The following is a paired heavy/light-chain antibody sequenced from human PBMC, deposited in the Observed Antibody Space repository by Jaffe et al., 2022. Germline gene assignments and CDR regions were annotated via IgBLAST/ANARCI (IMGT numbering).Light chain of an antibody. CDR1: SSDVGGYNY. CDR2: DVS. J-gene: IGLJ2*01. V-gene: IGLV2-11*01. CDR3: CSYAGSYDVV. Sequence: QSALTQPRSVSGSPGQSVTISCTGTSSDVGGYNYVSWYQQHPGKAPKLMIYDVSKRPSGVPDRFSGSKSGNTASLTISGLQAEDEADYYCCSYAGSYDVVFGGGTKLTVL.
Heavy chain of an antibody. J-gene: IGHJ3*02. CDR2: ISSSGSTI. V-gene: IGHV3-48*03. CDR3: ARDNPKSVYSYGSRGAFDI. D-gene: IGHD5-18*01. Sequence: EVQLVESGGGLVQPGGSLRLSCAASGFTFSSYEMNWVRQAPGKGLEWVSYISSSGSTIYYADSVKGRFTISRDNAKNSLYLQMNSLRAEDTAVYYCARDNPKSVYSYGSRGAFDIWGQGTMVTVSS. CDR1: GFTFSSYE.